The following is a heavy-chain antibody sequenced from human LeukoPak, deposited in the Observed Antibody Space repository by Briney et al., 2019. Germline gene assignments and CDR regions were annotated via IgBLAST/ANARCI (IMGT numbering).Heavy chain of an antibody. D-gene: IGHD2-2*01. V-gene: IGHV3-74*01. CDR2: INSDGSST. CDR3: AKDAIVVVPAAIWVQLWYYFDY. Sequence: TGGSLRLSCAASGFTFSSYWMYWVRQAPGKGLVWVSRINSDGSSTSYADSVKGRFTISRDNSKNTLYLQMNSLRAEDTAVYYCAKDAIVVVPAAIWVQLWYYFDYWGQGTLVTVSS. J-gene: IGHJ4*02. CDR1: GFTFSSYW.